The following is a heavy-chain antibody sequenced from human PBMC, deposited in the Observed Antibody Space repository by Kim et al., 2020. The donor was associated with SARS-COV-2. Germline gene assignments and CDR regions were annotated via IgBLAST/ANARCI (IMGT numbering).Heavy chain of an antibody. J-gene: IGHJ4*02. CDR3: ARRGAGRGAPCDY. V-gene: IGHV3-48*02. CDR1: GFTFSGDN. CDR2: ISSSSSAI. D-gene: IGHD6-19*01. Sequence: GGSLRLSCAASGFTFSGDNMNWVRQAPGKGLEWISYISSSSSAILYADSVKGRFTISRDNAKNSLYLQMNSLRDEDTAVYYCARRGAGRGAPCDYWGQGTLVTVSS.